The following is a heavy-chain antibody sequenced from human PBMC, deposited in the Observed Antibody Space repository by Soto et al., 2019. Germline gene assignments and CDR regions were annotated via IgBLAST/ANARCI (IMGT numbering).Heavy chain of an antibody. CDR3: ALLVPAAMGYYGMDV. V-gene: IGHV4-31*03. CDR2: IYYSGST. CDR1: GGSISSGGYY. D-gene: IGHD2-2*01. Sequence: QVQLQESGPGLVKPSQTLSLTCTVSGGSISSGGYYWSWIRQHPGKGLEWIGYIYYSGSTYYNPSLKRRVTISVDTSKNQFSLKLSSVTAADTAVYYCALLVPAAMGYYGMDVWGQGTTVTVSS. J-gene: IGHJ6*02.